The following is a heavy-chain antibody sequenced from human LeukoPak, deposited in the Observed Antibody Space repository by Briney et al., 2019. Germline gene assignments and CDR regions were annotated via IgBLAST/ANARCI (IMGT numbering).Heavy chain of an antibody. V-gene: IGHV3-9*01. J-gene: IGHJ4*02. CDR3: AKGYYGDYIFDY. Sequence: GGSLRLSCAASGFTFDDYAMHWVRQAPGKGLEWVSGISWNSGSIGYADSVKGRFTISRDNAKNSLYLQMNSLRAEDTALYHCAKGYYGDYIFDYWGQGTLVTVSS. D-gene: IGHD4-17*01. CDR1: GFTFDDYA. CDR2: ISWNSGSI.